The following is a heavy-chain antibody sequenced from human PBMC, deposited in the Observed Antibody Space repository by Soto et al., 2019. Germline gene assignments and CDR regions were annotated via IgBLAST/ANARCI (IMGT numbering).Heavy chain of an antibody. CDR1: GFTVSSNY. CDR2: IYSGGST. D-gene: IGHD3-3*01. J-gene: IGHJ4*02. V-gene: IGHV3-66*01. CDR3: ARTIFGVVTGIDY. Sequence: GGSLRLSCAASGFTVSSNYMSWVRQAPGKGLEWVSVIYSGGSTYYADSVKGRFTISRDNSKNTLYLQMNSLRAEDTAVYYCARTIFGVVTGIDYWGQGTLVTVSS.